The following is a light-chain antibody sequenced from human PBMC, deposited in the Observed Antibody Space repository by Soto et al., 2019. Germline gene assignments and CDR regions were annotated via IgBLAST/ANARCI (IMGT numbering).Light chain of an antibody. CDR2: DVS. J-gene: IGLJ2*01. V-gene: IGLV2-14*03. Sequence: QSALTQPASVSGSPGQSITISCTGTSSDVGTYNRVSWCQQHPGKAPRLMIYDVSNRPSGVSNRFSGSKSSNTASLTISGLQAEDEANYYCSSQADRSTLIFGGGTKLTVL. CDR3: SSQADRSTLI. CDR1: SSDVGTYNR.